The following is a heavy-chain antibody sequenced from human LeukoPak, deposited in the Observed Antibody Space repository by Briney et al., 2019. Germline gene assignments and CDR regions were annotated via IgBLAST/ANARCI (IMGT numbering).Heavy chain of an antibody. Sequence: GASVKVSCKVSGYTLTELSMHWVRQAPGKGLEWMGGFDPEDGETIYAQKFQGRVTMTEDTSTDTAYMELSSPRSEDTAVYYCARDDIAVAGSNYWGQGTLVTVSS. CDR3: ARDDIAVAGSNY. CDR1: GYTLTELS. D-gene: IGHD6-19*01. J-gene: IGHJ4*02. CDR2: FDPEDGET. V-gene: IGHV1-24*01.